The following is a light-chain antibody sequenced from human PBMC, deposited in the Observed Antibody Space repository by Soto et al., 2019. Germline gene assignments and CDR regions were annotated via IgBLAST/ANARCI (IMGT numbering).Light chain of an antibody. CDR3: QQYGRP. J-gene: IGKJ1*01. V-gene: IGKV3-20*01. CDR1: QSVSSDY. CDR2: GAS. Sequence: EIALTQSTGTLSLSPLERATLSCRASQSVSSDYLAWYQHKPGQAPRLLIHGASSRATGIPDRFSGSGSGTDFTLTISRLEPEDFGVYYCQQYGRPFGQGTKVDIK.